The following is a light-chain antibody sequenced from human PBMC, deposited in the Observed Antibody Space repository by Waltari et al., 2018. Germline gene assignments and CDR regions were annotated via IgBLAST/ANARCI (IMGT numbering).Light chain of an antibody. CDR3: LQDYNYPWT. CDR2: MGS. J-gene: IGKJ1*01. Sequence: DIVMTQSPLSLPVTPGDPASIPCRSSQSLLHVDGYNYLDWYLQKPGQSPQLLIYMGSNRAAGVPDRFSGSGSGTDFTLTISSLQPEDFATYYCLQDYNYPWTFGQGTKVEIK. V-gene: IGKV2-28*01. CDR1: QSLLHVDGYNY.